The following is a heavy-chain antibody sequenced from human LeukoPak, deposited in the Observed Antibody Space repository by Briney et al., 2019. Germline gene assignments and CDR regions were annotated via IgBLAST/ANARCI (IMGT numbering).Heavy chain of an antibody. CDR2: IHPGDSDT. CDR1: GCSFTTYW. J-gene: IGHJ4*02. Sequence: GESLKISCKGSGCSFTTYWIGWVRQMPGRGLEWMGIIHPGDSDTRYSPSFQGQVTISADKSISTAYLQWSSLKASDTAMYYCARQFRDSSGYYSYYFDYWGQGTLVTVSS. V-gene: IGHV5-51*01. D-gene: IGHD3-22*01. CDR3: ARQFRDSSGYYSYYFDY.